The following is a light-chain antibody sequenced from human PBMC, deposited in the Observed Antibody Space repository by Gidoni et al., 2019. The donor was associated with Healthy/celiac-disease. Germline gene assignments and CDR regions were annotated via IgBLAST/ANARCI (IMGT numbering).Light chain of an antibody. V-gene: IGKV3-20*01. J-gene: IGKJ1*01. CDR2: GAS. CDR3: QHYGSSPT. CDR1: QSVSSSY. Sequence: EIVLTQSPGTLSLSPGERATLPCRASQSVSSSYLAWYQQKPGQAPRLLIYGASSRATGIPDRFSGSGSGTDFTLTISRLEPEDFAVYYCQHYGSSPTFGQGTKVEIK.